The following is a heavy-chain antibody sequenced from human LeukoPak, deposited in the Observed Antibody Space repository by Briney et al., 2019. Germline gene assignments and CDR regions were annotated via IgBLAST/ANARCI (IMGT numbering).Heavy chain of an antibody. CDR2: IYPGDSDT. CDR3: ARSIQPYLSRDYYYYYMDV. Sequence: GESLKISCKGSGYSFTSYWIGWVRQMPGKGLEWMGIIYPGDSDTRYSPSFQGQVTISADKSISTAYLQWSSLKASDTAMYYCARSIQPYLSRDYYYYYMDVWGKGTTVTVSS. V-gene: IGHV5-51*01. D-gene: IGHD5-18*01. CDR1: GYSFTSYW. J-gene: IGHJ6*03.